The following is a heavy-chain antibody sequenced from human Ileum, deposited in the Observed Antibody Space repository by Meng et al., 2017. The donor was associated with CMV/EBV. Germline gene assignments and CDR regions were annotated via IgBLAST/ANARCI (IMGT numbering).Heavy chain of an antibody. CDR3: VRLTGNSWLDY. CDR1: GDSVSSTTVT. J-gene: IGHJ4*02. Sequence: HVQLQTSGPGLVKTSQTLLLTCAIHGDSVSSTTVTWNWIRQSPSRGLEWLGRTYYRSKWFNDYALSVRGRITINPDISKNQLSLQLNSVTPEDTAVYYCVRLTGNSWLDYWGRGTLVTVSS. V-gene: IGHV6-1*01. D-gene: IGHD6-13*01. CDR2: TYYRSKWFN.